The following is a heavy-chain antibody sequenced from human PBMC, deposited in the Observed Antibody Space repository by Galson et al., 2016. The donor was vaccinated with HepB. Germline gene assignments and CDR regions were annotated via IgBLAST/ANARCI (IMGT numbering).Heavy chain of an antibody. V-gene: IGHV3-33*06. CDR2: IWYDGGYK. D-gene: IGHD5-18*01. CDR1: GFYFSTYG. CDR3: AKDQDSNGITHHYYMDL. Sequence: SLRLSCAASGFYFSTYGMHWVRQAPGKGLEWLGVIWYDGGYKYYAESLKGRFTISRDNSKNTLNLQMDSLRAKDTAVYYCAKDQDSNGITHHYYMDLWGKGTTVTVSS. J-gene: IGHJ6*03.